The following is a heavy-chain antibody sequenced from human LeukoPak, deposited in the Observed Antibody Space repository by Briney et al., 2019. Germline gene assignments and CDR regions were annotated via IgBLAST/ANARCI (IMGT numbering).Heavy chain of an antibody. CDR2: ISSSSSYI. Sequence: GGSLRLSCAASGFTFSSYSMNWVRQAPGKGLEWVSSISSSSSYIYYADSVKGRFTISRDNAKNSLYLQMNSLRAEDTAVYYCAREGDIYCSGGSCHPPDNWGQGTLVTVSS. CDR3: AREGDIYCSGGSCHPPDN. V-gene: IGHV3-21*01. CDR1: GFTFSSYS. D-gene: IGHD2-15*01. J-gene: IGHJ4*02.